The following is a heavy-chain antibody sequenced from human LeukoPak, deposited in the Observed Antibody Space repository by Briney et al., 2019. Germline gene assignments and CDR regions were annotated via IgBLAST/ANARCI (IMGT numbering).Heavy chain of an antibody. Sequence: ASVKVSRKASGYTFTDYYIHWVRQAPGQGLEWMGWIHPNSGGTNFAQKFQGRVTMTRDSSISTAYMEVSSLRSDATAVYYCARARVGGPLGFFDYWGQGTLVTVSS. CDR3: ARARVGGPLGFFDY. D-gene: IGHD3-3*01. J-gene: IGHJ4*02. CDR2: IHPNSGGT. CDR1: GYTFTDYY. V-gene: IGHV1-2*02.